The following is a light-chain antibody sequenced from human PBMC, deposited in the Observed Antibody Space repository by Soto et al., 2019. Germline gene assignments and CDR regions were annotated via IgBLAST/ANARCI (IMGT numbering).Light chain of an antibody. J-gene: IGKJ1*01. Sequence: EIVLTQSPATLSVSPGERATLSCRASQSISSNYLAWYQHKPGQAPRLLIYDASSKATGTPDRFSGSGSGTDFTLTISRLEPEDFAVYYCQQYGSSLTWTFGQGTKVDIK. CDR2: DAS. CDR3: QQYGSSLTWT. CDR1: QSISSNY. V-gene: IGKV3-20*01.